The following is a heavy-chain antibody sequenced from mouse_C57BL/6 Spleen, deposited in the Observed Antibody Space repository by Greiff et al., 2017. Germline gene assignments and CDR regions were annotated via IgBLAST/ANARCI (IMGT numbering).Heavy chain of an antibody. CDR3: ARGGYGYDDAMDY. Sequence: QVQLQQPGAELVKPGASVKMSCKASGYTFTSYWITWVKQRPGQGLEWIGDIYPGSGSTNYNEKFKSKATLTVDTSSSTAYMQLSSLTSEDSAVYDCARGGYGYDDAMDYWGQGTSVTVSS. V-gene: IGHV1-55*01. D-gene: IGHD2-2*01. CDR1: GYTFTSYW. CDR2: IYPGSGST. J-gene: IGHJ4*01.